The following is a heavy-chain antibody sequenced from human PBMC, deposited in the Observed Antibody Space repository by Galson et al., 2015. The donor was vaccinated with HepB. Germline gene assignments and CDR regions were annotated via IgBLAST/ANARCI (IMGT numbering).Heavy chain of an antibody. J-gene: IGHJ4*02. CDR2: IIPILGIA. CDR1: GGTFSSSA. V-gene: IGHV1-69*04. Sequence: PVKVSCKASGGTFSSSAISWVRQAPGQGLEWMGRIIPILGIANYAQKFQGRVTITADKSTSTAYMELSSLRSEDTAVYYCAMGAKRIAVAGLDYWGQGTLVTVSS. CDR3: AMGAKRIAVAGLDY. D-gene: IGHD6-19*01.